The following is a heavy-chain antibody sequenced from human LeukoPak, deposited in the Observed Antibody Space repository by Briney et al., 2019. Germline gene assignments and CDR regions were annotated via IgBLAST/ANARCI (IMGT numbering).Heavy chain of an antibody. CDR2: IYHSGST. Sequence: KPSETLSLTCTVSGYSISSGYYWGWIRQPPGKGLEWIGSIYHSGSTYYNPSLKSRVTISVDTSKNQFSLKLSSVTAADTAVYYCATPRTVFYDSSGYGAFDIWGQGTRVTVSS. V-gene: IGHV4-38-2*02. J-gene: IGHJ3*02. CDR3: ATPRTVFYDSSGYGAFDI. CDR1: GYSISSGYY. D-gene: IGHD3-22*01.